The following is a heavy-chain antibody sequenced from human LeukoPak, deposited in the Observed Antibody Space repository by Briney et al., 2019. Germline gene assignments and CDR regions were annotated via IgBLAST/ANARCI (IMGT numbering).Heavy chain of an antibody. V-gene: IGHV4-59*12. CDR3: AIQSAGYSSSWYPSYYYYGMDV. CDR2: IYYSGST. CDR1: GGSISSYY. D-gene: IGHD6-13*01. Sequence: SETLSLTCTVSGGSISSYYWSWIRQPPGKELEWIGYIYYSGSTNYNPSLKSRVTISVDTSKNQFSLKLSSVTAADTAVYYCAIQSAGYSSSWYPSYYYYGMDVWGQGTTVTVSS. J-gene: IGHJ6*02.